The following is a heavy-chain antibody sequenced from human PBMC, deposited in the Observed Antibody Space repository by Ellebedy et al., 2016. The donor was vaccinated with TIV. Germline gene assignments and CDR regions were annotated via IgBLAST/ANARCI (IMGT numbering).Heavy chain of an antibody. V-gene: IGHV1-18*01. D-gene: IGHD6-19*01. CDR3: ARGQGLEMGSSIPDYYYYGMDV. Sequence: ASVKVSXXASGYTFTSYGISWVRQAPGQGLEWMGWISAYNGNTNYAQKLQGRVTMTTDTSTSTAYMELRSLRSDDTAVYYCARGQGLEMGSSIPDYYYYGMDVWGQGTTVTVSS. CDR2: ISAYNGNT. J-gene: IGHJ6*02. CDR1: GYTFTSYG.